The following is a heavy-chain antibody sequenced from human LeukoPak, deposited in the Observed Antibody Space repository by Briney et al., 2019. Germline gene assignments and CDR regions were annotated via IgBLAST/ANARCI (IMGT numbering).Heavy chain of an antibody. V-gene: IGHV4-39*07. CDR3: ARDLVSAAGSPQLDY. CDR2: IYYSGST. CDR1: GGSISSSSYY. J-gene: IGHJ4*02. Sequence: KPSETLSLTCTASGGSISSSSYYWGWIRQPPGKGLEWIGSIYYSGSTYYNPSLKSRVTISVDTSKNQFSLKLSSVTAADTAVYYCARDLVSAAGSPQLDYWGQGTLVTVSS. D-gene: IGHD6-13*01.